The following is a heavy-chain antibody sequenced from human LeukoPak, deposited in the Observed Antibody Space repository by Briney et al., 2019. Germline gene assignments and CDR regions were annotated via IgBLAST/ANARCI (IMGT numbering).Heavy chain of an antibody. Sequence: PGGSLRLSCAASGFTFSSYWMHWVRQAPGKGLVWVSRINSDGSSTSYADSVKGRFTISGDNAKNTLYLQMNSLRAEDTAVYYCARERRYDFWVLDYWGQGTLVTVSS. V-gene: IGHV3-74*01. CDR2: INSDGSST. J-gene: IGHJ4*02. CDR1: GFTFSSYW. D-gene: IGHD3-3*01. CDR3: ARERRYDFWVLDY.